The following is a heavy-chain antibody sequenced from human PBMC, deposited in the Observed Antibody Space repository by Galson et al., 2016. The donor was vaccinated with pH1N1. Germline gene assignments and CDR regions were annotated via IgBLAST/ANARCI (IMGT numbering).Heavy chain of an antibody. V-gene: IGHV1-69*13. CDR2: IIPIFGTT. Sequence: SVKVSCKASGGTFSSYAINWVRQAPGQGLEWMGRIIPIFGTTKYAQKFQGRVTITADESTDTAYVELNSLTSEDTAVYYCARATNYYDNWFDPWGQGTLVTVSS. CDR1: GGTFSSYA. CDR3: ARATNYYDNWFDP. J-gene: IGHJ5*02. D-gene: IGHD3-10*01.